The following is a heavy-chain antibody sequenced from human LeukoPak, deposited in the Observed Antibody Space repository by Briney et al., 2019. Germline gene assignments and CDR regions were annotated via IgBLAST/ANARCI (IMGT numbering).Heavy chain of an antibody. V-gene: IGHV4-34*01. CDR2: INHSGST. Sequence: SETLSLTCAVYGGSFSGYYWSWIRQPPGKGLEWIGEINHSGSTNYNPSLKSRVTISVDTSKNQFSLKLSSVTAADTAVYYCARDSVVVPAAISPNWFDPWGQGTLVTVPS. CDR3: ARDSVVVPAAISPNWFDP. J-gene: IGHJ5*02. CDR1: GGSFSGYY. D-gene: IGHD2-2*02.